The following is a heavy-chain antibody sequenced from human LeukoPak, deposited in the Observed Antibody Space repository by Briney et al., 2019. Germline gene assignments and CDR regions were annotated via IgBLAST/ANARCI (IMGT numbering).Heavy chain of an antibody. J-gene: IGHJ3*02. D-gene: IGHD3-22*01. V-gene: IGHV4-39*07. Sequence: SETLSLTCAVSGGSISSNSYYWGWIRQPPGKGLEWIGSIYYSGSTYYNPSLKSRVTISVDTSKNQFSLKLSSVTAADTAVYYCARVSGITMIVVVQSDGFDIWGQGTMVSVS. CDR2: IYYSGST. CDR3: ARVSGITMIVVVQSDGFDI. CDR1: GGSISSNSYY.